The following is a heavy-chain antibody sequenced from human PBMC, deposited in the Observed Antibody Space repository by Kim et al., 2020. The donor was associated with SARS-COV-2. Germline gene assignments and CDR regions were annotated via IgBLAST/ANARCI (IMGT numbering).Heavy chain of an antibody. V-gene: IGHV4-34*01. Sequence: SETLSLTCAVYGGSFSGYYWSWIRQPPGKGLEWIGEINHSGSTNYNPSLKSRVTISVDTSKNQFSLKLSSVTAADTAVYYCARGLYGDYLNWFDPWGQGTLVTVSS. D-gene: IGHD4-17*01. CDR1: GGSFSGYY. CDR2: INHSGST. J-gene: IGHJ5*02. CDR3: ARGLYGDYLNWFDP.